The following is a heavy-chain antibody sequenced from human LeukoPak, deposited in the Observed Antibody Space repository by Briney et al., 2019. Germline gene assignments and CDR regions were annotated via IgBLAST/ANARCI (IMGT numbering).Heavy chain of an antibody. CDR2: FDPEDGET. V-gene: IGHV1-24*01. CDR1: GYTLTELS. CDR3: ATTLFTIYDFWSGYYPLDY. Sequence: GASVKVSCKVSGYTLTELSMHWVRQAPGKGLEWMGGFDPEDGETIYAQKFQGRVTMTEDTSTDTAYMELSSLRSEDTAVYYCATTLFTIYDFWSGYYPLDYWGQGTLVTVSS. J-gene: IGHJ4*02. D-gene: IGHD3-3*01.